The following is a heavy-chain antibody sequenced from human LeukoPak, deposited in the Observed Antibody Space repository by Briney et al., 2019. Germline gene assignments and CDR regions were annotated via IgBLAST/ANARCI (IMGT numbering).Heavy chain of an antibody. D-gene: IGHD6-13*01. CDR2: INHSGST. CDR3: ARGVGSSWYRATWDFDY. CDR1: GGSFSGYY. Sequence: KPSETLSLTCAVYGGSFSGYYWSWIRQPPGKGLEWIGEINHSGSTNYNPSLKSRVTISVDTSKNQFSLKLSSVTAADTAVYYCARGVGSSWYRATWDFDYWGQGTLVTVSS. V-gene: IGHV4-34*01. J-gene: IGHJ4*02.